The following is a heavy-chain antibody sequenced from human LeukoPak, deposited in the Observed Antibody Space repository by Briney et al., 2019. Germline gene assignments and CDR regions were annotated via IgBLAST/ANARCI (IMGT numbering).Heavy chain of an antibody. CDR2: NSWNSCSI. V-gene: IGHV3-9*01. CDR3: AKGSKDSNDFWSGYYTGDAFDI. D-gene: IGHD3-3*01. CDR1: VHTFDEYA. J-gene: IGHJ3*02. Sequence: GGSQRLFCALSVHTFDEYAMQCARHAPGKGLECVSRNSWNSCSIRYADSVKPSLPISRDNAKNSLYLQMNSLRAEDTALYYCAKGSKDSNDFWSGYYTGDAFDIWGQGTMVTVSS.